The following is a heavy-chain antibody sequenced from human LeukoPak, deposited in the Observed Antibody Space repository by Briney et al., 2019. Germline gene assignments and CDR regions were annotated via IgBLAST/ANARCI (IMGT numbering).Heavy chain of an antibody. CDR2: ISASGGDT. D-gene: IGHD3-22*01. CDR1: GFTFSSYA. Sequence: PGGSLRLSCAASGFTFSSYAMTWVRQAPGKGLEWVSAISASGGDTYYPDSVRGRFTISRGNSKNTLYLHMSSLRAEDTAVYFCAKRPRDSTGYYLGAFDGWGQGTTVTVSS. CDR3: AKRPRDSTGYYLGAFDG. J-gene: IGHJ3*01. V-gene: IGHV3-23*01.